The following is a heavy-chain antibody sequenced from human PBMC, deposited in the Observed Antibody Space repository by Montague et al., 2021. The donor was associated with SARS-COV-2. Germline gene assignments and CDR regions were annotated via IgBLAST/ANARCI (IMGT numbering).Heavy chain of an antibody. Sequence: SETLSLTCTVSGGSISSYYWSWIRQPAGKGLEWIGRIYTSGSTNYNPSLKSRVTMSVDTSKSQFSLKLSSVTAADTAVYYCARDGSAVAGLPRSYDLDVWGQGTTVTVSS. J-gene: IGHJ6*02. CDR3: ARDGSAVAGLPRSYDLDV. V-gene: IGHV4-4*07. CDR2: IYTSGST. D-gene: IGHD6-19*01. CDR1: GGSISSYY.